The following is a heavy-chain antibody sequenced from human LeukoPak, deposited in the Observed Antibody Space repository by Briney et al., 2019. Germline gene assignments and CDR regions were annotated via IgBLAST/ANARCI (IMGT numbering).Heavy chain of an antibody. CDR2: INANTDVT. D-gene: IGHD5-24*01. V-gene: IGHV1-2*02. Sequence: GASVKVSCKASGYRFTENYLHWLRQAPGQGFEWLGCINANTDVTFYGQKFQGRIRLTRDTSVNTGYMFLDDLTSDDTAVYYCARGTGYNTYVYGLPWGQGTLVTVSS. CDR1: GYRFTENY. J-gene: IGHJ5*02. CDR3: ARGTGYNTYVYGLP.